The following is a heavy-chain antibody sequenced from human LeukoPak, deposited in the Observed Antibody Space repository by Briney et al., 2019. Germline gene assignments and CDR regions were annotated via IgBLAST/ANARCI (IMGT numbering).Heavy chain of an antibody. CDR3: AKDRRARIAAEGIFDY. CDR1: GFTFSSCA. J-gene: IGHJ4*02. CDR2: ITGSGGST. D-gene: IGHD6-25*01. V-gene: IGHV3-23*01. Sequence: GGSLGLSCAASGFTFSSCALSWVRQAPGKGLEWVSAITGSGGSTYYADSVKGRFTISRDNSKNTLYLQMNSLRAEDTAVYYCAKDRRARIAAEGIFDYWGQGTLVTVSS.